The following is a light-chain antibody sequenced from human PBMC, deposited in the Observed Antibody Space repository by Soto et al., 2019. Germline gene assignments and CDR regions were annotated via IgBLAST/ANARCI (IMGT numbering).Light chain of an antibody. V-gene: IGKV1-9*01. CDR2: AAS. CDR3: QQLNSYPQT. Sequence: DIQLTQSPSFLSASVGDRVTITCRASQGISSYLARYQQKPGKAPKLLIYAASTLQSGVPPRFSGIASGTEFTLTLRSRQPEDFATYYCQQLNSYPQTFGQGTKLEIK. J-gene: IGKJ2*01. CDR1: QGISSY.